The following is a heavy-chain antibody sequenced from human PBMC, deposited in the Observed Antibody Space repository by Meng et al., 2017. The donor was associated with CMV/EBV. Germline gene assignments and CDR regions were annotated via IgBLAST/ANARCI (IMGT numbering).Heavy chain of an antibody. CDR2: MGTAGDT. J-gene: IGHJ3*02. D-gene: IGHD3-3*01. CDR3: ARAAYYDVWSGYWGDAFDI. V-gene: IGHV3-13*01. CDR1: GFTFSSYD. Sequence: GESLMISCAASGFTFSSYDMHWVRQATGQGLEWVSAMGTAGDTYYPGSVKGRFTISRENAKNSLYLQMNSLRAGDTAVYYCARAAYYDVWSGYWGDAFDIWGQGTMVTVSS.